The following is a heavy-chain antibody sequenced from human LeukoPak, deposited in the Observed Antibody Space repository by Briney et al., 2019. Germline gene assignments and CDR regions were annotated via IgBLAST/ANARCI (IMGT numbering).Heavy chain of an antibody. V-gene: IGHV3-9*01. D-gene: IGHD3-10*01. CDR2: ISWNSGSI. CDR1: GFTFDDYA. Sequence: GGSLRLPCAASGFTFDDYAMHWVRQAPGKGLEEVSGISWNSGSIGYADSVKGRFTISRDNAKNSLYLQMNSLRAEDTALYYCAKDGVDYYGSGSYYTYWGQGTLVTVSS. CDR3: AKDGVDYYGSGSYYTY. J-gene: IGHJ4*02.